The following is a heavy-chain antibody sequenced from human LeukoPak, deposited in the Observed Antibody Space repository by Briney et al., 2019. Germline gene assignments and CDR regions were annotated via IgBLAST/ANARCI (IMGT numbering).Heavy chain of an antibody. D-gene: IGHD3-10*01. Sequence: GGSLRLSCAASGFTFSSYAMHWVRQAPGKGLEYVSAISSNGGSTYYANSVKGRFTISRDNSKNTLYLQMGSLRAEDMAVYYCATNTMARGALNYWGQGTLVTVSS. V-gene: IGHV3-64*01. CDR3: ATNTMARGALNY. J-gene: IGHJ4*02. CDR1: GFTFSSYA. CDR2: ISSNGGST.